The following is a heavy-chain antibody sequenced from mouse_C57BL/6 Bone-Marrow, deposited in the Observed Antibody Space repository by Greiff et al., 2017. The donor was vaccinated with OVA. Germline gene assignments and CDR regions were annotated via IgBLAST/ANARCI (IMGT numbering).Heavy chain of an antibody. D-gene: IGHD1-1*01. CDR2: IYPYNGGT. J-gene: IGHJ3*01. CDR1: GYTFTDYY. V-gene: IGHV1-19*01. CDR3: ARCYGSAY. Sequence: VQLKQSGPVLVKPGASVKMSCKASGYTFTDYYMNWVKQSHGKSLEWIGVIYPYNGGTSYNQKFKGKATLTVDKSSSTAYMELNSLTSEDSAVYYCARCYGSAYWGQGTLVTVSA.